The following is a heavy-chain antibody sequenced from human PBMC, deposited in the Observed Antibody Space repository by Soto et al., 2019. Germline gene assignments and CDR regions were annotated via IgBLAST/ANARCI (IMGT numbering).Heavy chain of an antibody. Sequence: QVQLVQSGAEVKTPGSSVKVSCKASGGTLSDYAISWVRQAPGQGLEWMGGIMPTVDSANYAQNFQGRLTISADESTRTANLELSSLRSADTAVYYCAVAAVREIMAQESSGMAVWGQGTTVIVSS. CDR1: GGTLSDYA. CDR3: AVAAVREIMAQESSGMAV. D-gene: IGHD3-10*01. V-gene: IGHV1-69*01. CDR2: IMPTVDSA. J-gene: IGHJ6*02.